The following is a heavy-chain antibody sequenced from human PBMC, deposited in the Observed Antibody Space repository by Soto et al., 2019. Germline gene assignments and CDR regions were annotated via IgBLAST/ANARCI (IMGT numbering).Heavy chain of an antibody. Sequence: GGPLRLSCAASGFTFSSNWMSWVRQTPGKGWEGVANIKQDGSEKYYVDSVKGRFTISRDNAKSSLYLQMNSLTAEDPAVHYCTSDPRQQLANYYYYYGMDVWGQGTTVTVSS. J-gene: IGHJ6*02. CDR2: IKQDGSEK. CDR1: GFTFSSNW. V-gene: IGHV3-7*03. CDR3: TSDPRQQLANYYYYYGMDV. D-gene: IGHD6-13*01.